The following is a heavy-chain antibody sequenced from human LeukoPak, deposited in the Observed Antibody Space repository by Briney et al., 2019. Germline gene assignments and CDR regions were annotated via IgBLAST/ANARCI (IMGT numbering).Heavy chain of an antibody. CDR3: ARLCTNGVCLYYYYGMDV. CDR1: GFTFTTYW. Sequence: GSLRLSCAAPGFTFTTYWMTWVRQAPGKGLEWIGEINHSGSTNYNPSLKSRVTISVDTSKNQFSLKLSSVTAADTAVYYCARLCTNGVCLYYYYGMDVWGQGTTVTVSS. J-gene: IGHJ6*02. CDR2: INHSGST. V-gene: IGHV4-34*01. D-gene: IGHD2-8*01.